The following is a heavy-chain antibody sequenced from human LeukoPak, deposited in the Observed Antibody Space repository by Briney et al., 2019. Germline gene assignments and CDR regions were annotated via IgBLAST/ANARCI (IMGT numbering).Heavy chain of an antibody. V-gene: IGHV4-59*08. CDR3: ARSSGSYPIDN. CDR2: IYYSGST. J-gene: IGHJ4*02. D-gene: IGHD1-26*01. Sequence: SETLCLTCTVSGGSISSYYWSWIRQPPGKGLEWIGYIYYSGSTNYNPSHKSRVTISVDTSTSQFSLKMSSVTAADTAVYYCARSSGSYPIDNWGQGTLVTVSS. CDR1: GGSISSYY.